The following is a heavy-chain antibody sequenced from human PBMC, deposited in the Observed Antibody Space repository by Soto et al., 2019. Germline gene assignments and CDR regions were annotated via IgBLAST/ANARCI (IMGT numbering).Heavy chain of an antibody. Sequence: SETLSLTCAVYGGSFSCYYWSWIRQPPGKGLEWLGEINHSGITDYNPSLKSRITISIDTSKKQFSLKLNSVTAADTAVYYCAIGPRMWLAGGGYWGQGTQVTVSS. CDR3: AIGPRMWLAGGGY. CDR2: INHSGIT. V-gene: IGHV4-34*01. J-gene: IGHJ4*02. D-gene: IGHD6-19*01. CDR1: GGSFSCYY.